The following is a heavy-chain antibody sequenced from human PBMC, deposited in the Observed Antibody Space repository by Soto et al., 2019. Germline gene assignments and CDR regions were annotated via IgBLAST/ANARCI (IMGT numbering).Heavy chain of an antibody. CDR1: GFTFGDYA. CDR3: TRDYPYSGSYYVFDY. Sequence: GGSLRLSCTASGFTFGDYAMSWFRQAPGKGLEWVGFIRSKAYGGTTEYAASVKGRFNISRDDSKSIAYLQMNSLKTEDTAVYYCTRDYPYSGSYYVFDYWGQGTLVTVSS. V-gene: IGHV3-49*03. CDR2: IRSKAYGGTT. D-gene: IGHD1-26*01. J-gene: IGHJ4*02.